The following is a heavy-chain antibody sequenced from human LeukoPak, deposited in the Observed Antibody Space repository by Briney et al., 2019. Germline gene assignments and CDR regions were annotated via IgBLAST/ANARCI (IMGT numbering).Heavy chain of an antibody. Sequence: SQTLSLTCTVSGGSISSGDYYWSWIRQPPGKGLEWIGYIYYSGSTYHNPSLKSRVTISVDTSKNQFSLKLSSVTAADTAVYYCARDIVVVVAATRVSWYFDLWGRGTLVTVSS. CDR1: GGSISSGDYY. D-gene: IGHD2-15*01. CDR3: ARDIVVVVAATRVSWYFDL. V-gene: IGHV4-30-4*01. CDR2: IYYSGST. J-gene: IGHJ2*01.